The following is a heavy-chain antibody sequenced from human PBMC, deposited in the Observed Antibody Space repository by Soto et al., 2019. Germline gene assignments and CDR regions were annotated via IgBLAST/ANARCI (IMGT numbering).Heavy chain of an antibody. CDR2: ISSSSSYI. CDR3: ARVHYYDSSGFYL. J-gene: IGHJ4*02. Sequence: GGSLRLSCAASGFTFSSYSMNWVRQAPGKGLEWVSSISSSSSYIYHGDSVKGRFTISRDNAKNSLYLQMNSLRAEDTATYYCARVHYYDSSGFYLWGQGTLVTVSS. CDR1: GFTFSSYS. V-gene: IGHV3-21*01. D-gene: IGHD3-22*01.